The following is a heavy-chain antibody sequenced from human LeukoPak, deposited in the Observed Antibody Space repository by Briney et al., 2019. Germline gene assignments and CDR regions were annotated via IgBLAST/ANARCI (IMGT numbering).Heavy chain of an antibody. CDR1: GGSISSGGYY. CDR3: AKDQRWLQWDYFDY. Sequence: SETLSLTCTVSGGSISSGGYYWSWIRQHPGKGLEWIGYIYYSGSTYYNPSLKSRVTISVDTSKNQFSLKLSSVTAADTAVYYCAKDQRWLQWDYFDYWGQGTLVTVSS. V-gene: IGHV4-31*03. D-gene: IGHD5-24*01. J-gene: IGHJ4*02. CDR2: IYYSGST.